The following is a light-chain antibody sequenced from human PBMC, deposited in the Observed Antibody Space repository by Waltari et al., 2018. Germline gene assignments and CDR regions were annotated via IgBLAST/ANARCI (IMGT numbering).Light chain of an antibody. J-gene: IGKJ1*01. CDR3: QQYNSYSWT. Sequence: DVQMTQSPSTLSASVGDRVTITCRASQSVSSWLAWYQQKPGKAPKLLIYSASRLESGVPSRFSGSGSGTEFTLTISSLQPGDFATYYCQQYNSYSWTFGQGTKVEIK. CDR1: QSVSSW. CDR2: SAS. V-gene: IGKV1-5*03.